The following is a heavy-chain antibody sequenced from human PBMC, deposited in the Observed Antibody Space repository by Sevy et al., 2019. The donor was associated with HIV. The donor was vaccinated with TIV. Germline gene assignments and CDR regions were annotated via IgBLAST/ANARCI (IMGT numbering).Heavy chain of an antibody. D-gene: IGHD6-13*01. Sequence: GGSLRLSCAASGFTFSKIGMHWVRQAPGKGLEWVAVISNDGSDKQYADAVKGRFTISRDNSKDTLFLQMNSLRLEDSAVYYCANSRGRFEGSSWLYYYYRMDVWGQGTTVTVSS. V-gene: IGHV3-30*18. CDR2: ISNDGSDK. CDR3: ANSRGRFEGSSWLYYYYRMDV. J-gene: IGHJ6*02. CDR1: GFTFSKIG.